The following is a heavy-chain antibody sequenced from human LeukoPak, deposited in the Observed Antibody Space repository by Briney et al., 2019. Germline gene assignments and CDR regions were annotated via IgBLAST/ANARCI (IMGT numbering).Heavy chain of an antibody. J-gene: IGHJ3*02. D-gene: IGHD2-2*01. CDR1: GGSISSGGYY. Sequence: SETLSLTCTVSGGSISSGGYYWSWIRQHPGKGLEWIGYIYYSGSTYYNPSLKSRVTISVDTSKNQFSLKLSSVTAADTAVYYCAREKGVVPAAGDAFDIWGQGTMVTVSS. CDR3: AREKGVVPAAGDAFDI. V-gene: IGHV4-30-4*08. CDR2: IYYSGST.